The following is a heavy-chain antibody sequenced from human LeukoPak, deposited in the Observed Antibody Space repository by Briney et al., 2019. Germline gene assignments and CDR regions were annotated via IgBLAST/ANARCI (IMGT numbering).Heavy chain of an antibody. V-gene: IGHV3-66*01. CDR2: INSAGST. Sequence: PGGSLRLSCAASGFTFSSHWMIWVRQAPGKGLEWVSAINSAGSTYYADSVKGRFTISRDNSKNTLYLQMDSLRAEDTAVYYCAREHDYGDYYFDYWGQGTLVTVSS. CDR1: GFTFSSHW. CDR3: AREHDYGDYYFDY. D-gene: IGHD4-17*01. J-gene: IGHJ4*02.